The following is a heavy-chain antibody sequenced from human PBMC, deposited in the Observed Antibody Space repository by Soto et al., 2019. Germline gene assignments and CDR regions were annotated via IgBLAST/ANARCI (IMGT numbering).Heavy chain of an antibody. D-gene: IGHD3-22*01. J-gene: IGHJ3*02. Sequence: PGGSLRLSCAASGFTCSSYWMHWVRQAPGKGLVWVSRISNDGTSTNYADSVKGRFTISRDNAKNTVYLEMNSLRAEDTAVYYCARDWYYYDTSDHFSADAFDIWGQGTTVTVSS. CDR3: ARDWYYYDTSDHFSADAFDI. V-gene: IGHV3-74*01. CDR2: ISNDGTST. CDR1: GFTCSSYW.